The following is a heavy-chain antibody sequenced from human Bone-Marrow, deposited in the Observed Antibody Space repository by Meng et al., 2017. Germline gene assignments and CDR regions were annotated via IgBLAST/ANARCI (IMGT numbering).Heavy chain of an antibody. V-gene: IGHV3-21*04. J-gene: IGHJ4*02. CDR1: GFTFSSYS. Sequence: EVQLVESGGGLVKPGGSLRLSCAASGFTFSSYSMNWVRQAPGKGLEWVSSISGSSSYIFYAGSVKGRFTISRDNSKNTLYLQMNSLRAEDTAVYYCAKGAEEFDYWGQGTLVTVSS. CDR2: ISGSSSYI. CDR3: AKGAEEFDY.